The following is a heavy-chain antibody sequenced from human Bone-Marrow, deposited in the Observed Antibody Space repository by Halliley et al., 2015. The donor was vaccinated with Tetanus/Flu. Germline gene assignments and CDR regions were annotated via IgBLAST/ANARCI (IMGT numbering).Heavy chain of an antibody. CDR1: GFTLSGFS. J-gene: IGHJ3*02. Sequence: AASGFTLSGFSMHWVRQVPGKGLEWVSSISGLSTYIYFADSVKGRFAISRDNANNSLYLQINSLRAEDTAVYYCARGQSDSSGYYYGSDAFDIWGQGSLVTVSS. CDR2: ISGLSTYI. D-gene: IGHD3-22*01. V-gene: IGHV3-21*01. CDR3: ARGQSDSSGYYYGSDAFDI.